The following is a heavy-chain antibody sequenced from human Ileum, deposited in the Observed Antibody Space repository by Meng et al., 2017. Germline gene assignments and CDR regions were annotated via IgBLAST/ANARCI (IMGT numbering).Heavy chain of an antibody. D-gene: IGHD1-26*01. CDR3: VRGSGRNVILTYFDY. V-gene: IGHV3-66*02. J-gene: IGHJ4*02. Sequence: GESLKISCTASGFSVGSYYMCWVRQAPGKGLEWVSTIYDVGSTYYAGSVRGRFSISRDTSKNTVSLRLNSPRVEDTAKYYCVRGSGRNVILTYFDYWGQGTLVTVSS. CDR1: GFSVGSYY. CDR2: IYDVGST.